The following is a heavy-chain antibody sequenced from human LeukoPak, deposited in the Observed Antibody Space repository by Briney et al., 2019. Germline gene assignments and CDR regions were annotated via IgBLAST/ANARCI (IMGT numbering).Heavy chain of an antibody. CDR3: ARTGFWESPVNWFDP. J-gene: IGHJ5*02. D-gene: IGHD3-16*01. V-gene: IGHV1-2*07. CDR2: INPKNGGA. CDR1: GYTFSAFY. Sequence: ASVKVSCKTSGYTFSAFYIHWVRQAPGQGLEWMGWINPKNGGANYAPRFRGRVTMARDRSTSTVYMELTRLTSDDTAVYYCARTGFWESPVNWFDPWGQGTLVTVSS.